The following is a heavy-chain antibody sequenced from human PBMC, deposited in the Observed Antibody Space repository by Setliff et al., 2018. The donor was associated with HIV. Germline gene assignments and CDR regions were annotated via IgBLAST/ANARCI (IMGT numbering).Heavy chain of an antibody. CDR1: GFTFSSNS. CDR2: ISSSGTHI. CDR3: ARDGALDTTGTTIGPPDY. D-gene: IGHD1-1*01. J-gene: IGHJ4*02. Sequence: GGSLRLSCAASGFTFSSNSLNWVRQAPGKGLEWVSSISSSGTHINYADSVKGRFTISRDNAKNTLYLQMNSLRAEDTAVYYCARDGALDTTGTTIGPPDYWGQGTLVTVSS. V-gene: IGHV3-21*01.